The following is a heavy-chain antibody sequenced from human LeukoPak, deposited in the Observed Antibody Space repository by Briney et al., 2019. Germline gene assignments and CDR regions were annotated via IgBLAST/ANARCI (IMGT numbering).Heavy chain of an antibody. CDR3: ARIEDYGGNSVNY. V-gene: IGHV4-59*01. J-gene: IGHJ4*02. Sequence: GSLRLSCAASGFTFSSYAMSWIRQPPGKGLEWIGYIYYSGSTNYNPSLKSRVTISVDTSKNQFSLKLSSVTAADTAVYYCARIEDYGGNSVNYWGQGTLVTVSS. CDR1: GFTFSSYA. D-gene: IGHD4-23*01. CDR2: IYYSGST.